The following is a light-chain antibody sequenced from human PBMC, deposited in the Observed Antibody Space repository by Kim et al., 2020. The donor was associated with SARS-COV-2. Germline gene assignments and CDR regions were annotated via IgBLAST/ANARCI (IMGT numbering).Light chain of an antibody. CDR1: NIGSKS. CDR2: DDS. CDR3: QVWDSSSDHRV. Sequence: APGKAARSTCGGNNIGSKSVHWYQQKPGQAPVLVVYDDSDRPSGIPERFSGSNSGNTATLTISRVEAGDEADYYCQVWDSSSDHRVFGGGTQLTVL. J-gene: IGLJ2*01. V-gene: IGLV3-21*03.